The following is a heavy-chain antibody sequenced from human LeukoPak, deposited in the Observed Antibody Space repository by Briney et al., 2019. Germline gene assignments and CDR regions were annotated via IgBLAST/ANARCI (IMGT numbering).Heavy chain of an antibody. V-gene: IGHV3-53*01. CDR2: IYSGGST. CDR3: ARRLPTAWGADS. CDR1: GLTHSNNY. D-gene: IGHD7-27*01. Sequence: GRSLRLFCAASGLTHSNNYMTWVRQAPGKGPEGGSVIYSGGSTYYADSVKGRFTISRDNSKTTVYLQMNSLRAEDTAVYYCARRLPTAWGADSWGQGTLVTVSS. J-gene: IGHJ4*02.